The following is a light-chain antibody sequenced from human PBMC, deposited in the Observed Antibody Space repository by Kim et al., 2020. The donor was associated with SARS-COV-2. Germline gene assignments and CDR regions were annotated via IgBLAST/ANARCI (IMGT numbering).Light chain of an antibody. CDR3: QQYGSSPYT. V-gene: IGKV3-20*01. J-gene: IGKJ2*01. CDR2: GAS. Sequence: LSPGDTPALACTASQSVSSTCLAWYQPKPGQAPRLLIYGASSRATGIPDRFSGSGSGTYFTLTISILEPEDFAVYYCQQYGSSPYTFGQGTKLEI. CDR1: QSVSSTC.